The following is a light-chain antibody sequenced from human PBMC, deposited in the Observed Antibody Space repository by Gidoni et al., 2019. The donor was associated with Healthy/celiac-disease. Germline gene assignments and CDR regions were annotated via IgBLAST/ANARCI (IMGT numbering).Light chain of an antibody. Sequence: EIVLTQSPATLSLSPGEIATLSCRASQRVSSYLAWYQQQPGQAPRLLIYDASNRATGIPARFSGSGSGTDFTLPIISLEPEDFSVYYCQQRSNWPPWTFGQGTKVEIK. J-gene: IGKJ1*01. V-gene: IGKV3-11*01. CDR1: QRVSSY. CDR2: DAS. CDR3: QQRSNWPPWT.